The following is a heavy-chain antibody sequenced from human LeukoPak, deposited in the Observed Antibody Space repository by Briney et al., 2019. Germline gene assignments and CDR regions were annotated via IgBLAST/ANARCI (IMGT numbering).Heavy chain of an antibody. V-gene: IGHV3-23*01. CDR1: GFTFSSYA. J-gene: IGHJ4*02. Sequence: PGGSLRLSCAASGFTFSSYAMSWVRQAPGKGLEWVSSISNSGGSAYYADSVKGRFTISRDNSKNTLYLQMNSLRAEDTAVYYCANQYYYGSGSYFYYFDYWGQGTLVTVSS. D-gene: IGHD3-10*01. CDR2: ISNSGGSA. CDR3: ANQYYYGSGSYFYYFDY.